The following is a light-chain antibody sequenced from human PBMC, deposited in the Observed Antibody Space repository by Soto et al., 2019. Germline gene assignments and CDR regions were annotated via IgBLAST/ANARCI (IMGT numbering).Light chain of an antibody. CDR1: NSDIGAYNY. CDR3: SSYTTINTLL. V-gene: IGLV2-14*01. CDR2: ELT. J-gene: IGLJ3*02. Sequence: HSALTQPASVSGSPGQSITISCTGTNSDIGAYNYVSWYQHHPGKTPKLLIYELTKRPSGVSNRFSGSKSGNTASLTISGLQAEDDADYYCSSYTTINTLLFGGGTKLTVL.